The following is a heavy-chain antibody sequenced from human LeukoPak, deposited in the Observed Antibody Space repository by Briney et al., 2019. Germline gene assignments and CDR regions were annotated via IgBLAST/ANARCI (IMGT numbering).Heavy chain of an antibody. V-gene: IGHV4-34*01. Sequence: PSETLSLTCAVYGGSFSGYYWSWIRQPPGKRLEWIGEINRSGSTNYNPSLKSRVTISVDTSKNQFSLKLSSVTAADTAVYYCARAPTYYYGSGSYYPSTGYFDYWGQGTLVTVSS. CDR1: GGSFSGYY. CDR2: INRSGST. J-gene: IGHJ4*02. D-gene: IGHD3-10*01. CDR3: ARAPTYYYGSGSYYPSTGYFDY.